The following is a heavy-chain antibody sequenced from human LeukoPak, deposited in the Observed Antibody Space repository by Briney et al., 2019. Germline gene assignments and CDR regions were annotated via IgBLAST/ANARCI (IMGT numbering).Heavy chain of an antibody. CDR3: AREPYLRGYSGLADY. CDR2: IWYDGSNK. Sequence: PGRSLRLSCAASGFTFSSYGMHWVRQAPGKELEWVAVIWYDGSNKYYADSVKGRFTISRDNSKNTLYLQMNSLRAEGTAVYYCAREPYLRGYSGLADYWGQGTLVTVSS. D-gene: IGHD5-12*01. CDR1: GFTFSSYG. V-gene: IGHV3-33*01. J-gene: IGHJ4*02.